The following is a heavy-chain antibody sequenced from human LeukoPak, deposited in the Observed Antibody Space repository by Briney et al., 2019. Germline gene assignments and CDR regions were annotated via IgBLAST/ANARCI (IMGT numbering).Heavy chain of an antibody. CDR3: ARRYCSGGSCYYFDY. V-gene: IGHV5-51*01. CDR1: GYSFSTYW. J-gene: IGHJ4*02. D-gene: IGHD2-15*01. Sequence: GESLKISCKGSGYSFSTYWIAWVRQLPGKGLEWMGIIYPGDSTTRHSPSFQGQVTISADKSISTAYLQWSSLKASDTAMYYCARRYCSGGSCYYFDYWGQGTLVTVSS. CDR2: IYPGDSTT.